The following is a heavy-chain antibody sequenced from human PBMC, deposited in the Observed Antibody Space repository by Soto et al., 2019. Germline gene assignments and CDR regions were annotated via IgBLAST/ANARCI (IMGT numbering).Heavy chain of an antibody. CDR3: ARSRLGRAIIRYCSSTSCYPSNWFDP. Sequence: LSLTCAVYGGSFSGYYWSWIRQPPGKGLEWIGEINHSGSTNYNPSLKSRVTISVDTSKNQFSLKLSSVTAADTAVYYCARSRLGRAIIRYCSSTSCYPSNWFDPGGQGTLVTVSS. D-gene: IGHD2-2*01. J-gene: IGHJ5*02. V-gene: IGHV4-34*01. CDR1: GGSFSGYY. CDR2: INHSGST.